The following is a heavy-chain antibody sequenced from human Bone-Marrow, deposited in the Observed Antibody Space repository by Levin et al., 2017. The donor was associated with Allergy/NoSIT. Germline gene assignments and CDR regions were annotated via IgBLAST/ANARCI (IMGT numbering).Heavy chain of an antibody. J-gene: IGHJ4*02. CDR2: ISGSGGST. Sequence: GESLKISCAASGFTYSSYAMSWVRQAPGKGLEWVSAISGSGGSTYYADSVKGRFTISRDNSKNTLYLQMNSLRAEDTAVYYCAKGAGGDRIDYWGQGTLVTVSS. CDR1: GFTYSSYA. CDR3: AKGAGGDRIDY. V-gene: IGHV3-23*01. D-gene: IGHD1-14*01.